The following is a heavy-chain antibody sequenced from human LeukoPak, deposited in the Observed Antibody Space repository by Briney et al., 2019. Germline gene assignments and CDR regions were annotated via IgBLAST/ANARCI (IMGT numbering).Heavy chain of an antibody. CDR2: INQSGST. V-gene: IGHV4-34*01. J-gene: IGHJ4*02. CDR3: ATKHSVGVAANPPYFDY. CDR1: GRSFSGCY. Sequence: PSATLSFTCGFGGRSFSGCYWSGLRQPPGRGLEWIGEINQSGSTNYNPSLKSRVTISVDTSKNQFALKLTSVTAADTGVYYCATKHSVGVAANPPYFDYWGQGTLVTVSS. D-gene: IGHD6-19*01.